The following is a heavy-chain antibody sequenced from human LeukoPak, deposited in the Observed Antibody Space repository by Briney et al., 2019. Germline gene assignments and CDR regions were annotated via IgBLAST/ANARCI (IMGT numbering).Heavy chain of an antibody. J-gene: IGHJ4*02. CDR2: VSAYNGNP. CDR3: ARRMTTVTDHRFDY. V-gene: IGHV1-18*01. Sequence: ASVKVSCKASGYTFTSYDINWVRQATGQGLEWMGWVSAYNGNPNYAQNLQGRVTMTTDTSTSTAYMELRSLRSDDTAMYYCARRMTTVTDHRFDYWGQGTLVTVSS. CDR1: GYTFTSYD. D-gene: IGHD4-17*01.